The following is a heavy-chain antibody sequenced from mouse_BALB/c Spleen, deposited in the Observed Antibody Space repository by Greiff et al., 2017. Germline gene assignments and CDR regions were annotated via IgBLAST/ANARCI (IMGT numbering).Heavy chain of an antibody. D-gene: IGHD2-4*01. CDR1: GFTFSSYA. CDR2: ISSGGST. CDR3: ARGKDYDGFAY. V-gene: IGHV5-6-5*01. J-gene: IGHJ2*01. Sequence: EVKLVESGGGLVQPGGSLKLSCAASGFTFSSYAMSWVRQTPEKRLEWVASISSGGSTYYPDSVKGRFTISRDNARNILYLQMSSLRSEDTAMYYCARGKDYDGFAYWGQGTTLTVSS.